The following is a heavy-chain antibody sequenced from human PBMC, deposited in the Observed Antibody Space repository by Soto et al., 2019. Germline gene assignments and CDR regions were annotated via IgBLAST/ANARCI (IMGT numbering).Heavy chain of an antibody. D-gene: IGHD2-15*01. CDR3: ARTCSGGTCSFDY. Sequence: VQLGESGGGLVQPGGSLRLSCAASGFTVSSNYMSWVRQAPGKGLEWVSVIYSGGSTYYADSVKGRFTISRDNSENTLYLQMNSLRAEDTAVYYCARTCSGGTCSFDYWGQGTLVTVSS. V-gene: IGHV3-66*01. J-gene: IGHJ4*02. CDR1: GFTVSSNY. CDR2: IYSGGST.